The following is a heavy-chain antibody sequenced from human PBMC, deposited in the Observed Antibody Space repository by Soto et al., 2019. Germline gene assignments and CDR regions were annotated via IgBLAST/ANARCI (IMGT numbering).Heavy chain of an antibody. Sequence: GGSLRLSCAASGYTFSSYWMHWVRQAPGQGLEWVARINSDGSTTTYADSVKGRFTISRDNAWDTALLQMNSLRVEDTAVYYCATYKDYYQMDVWGQGTKVTVSS. CDR3: ATYKDYYQMDV. J-gene: IGHJ6*02. V-gene: IGHV3-74*01. D-gene: IGHD2-2*01. CDR2: INSDGSTT. CDR1: GYTFSSYW.